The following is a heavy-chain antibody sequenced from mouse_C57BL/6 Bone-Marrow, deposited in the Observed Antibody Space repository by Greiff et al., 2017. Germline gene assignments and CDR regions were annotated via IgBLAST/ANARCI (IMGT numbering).Heavy chain of an antibody. J-gene: IGHJ3*01. CDR3: QYYGSSPWFAY. Sequence: EVQLQQSGPVLVKPGASVKMSCKASGYTFTDYYMNWVKQSHGKSLEWIGVINPYNGGTSYNQKFKGKATLTVDKSSSTAYMELNSLTSEDSAVYYCQYYGSSPWFAYWGQGTLVTVSA. D-gene: IGHD1-1*01. CDR2: INPYNGGT. V-gene: IGHV1-19*01. CDR1: GYTFTDYY.